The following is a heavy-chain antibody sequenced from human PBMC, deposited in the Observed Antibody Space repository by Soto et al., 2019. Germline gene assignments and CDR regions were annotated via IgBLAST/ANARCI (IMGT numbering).Heavy chain of an antibody. V-gene: IGHV4-31*03. J-gene: IGHJ4*02. CDR2: IYYSGST. D-gene: IGHD2-21*01. Sequence: QVQLQESGPGLVKPSQTLSLTCTVSVGSISRGGYYWSWIRQHQGKGLEWIGYIYYSGSTYYNPSLKRRVTISVDTSKHQFSLKLSSVTAAYTAVYYCARGVIHWGQGTLVTVSS. CDR1: VGSISRGGYY. CDR3: ARGVIH.